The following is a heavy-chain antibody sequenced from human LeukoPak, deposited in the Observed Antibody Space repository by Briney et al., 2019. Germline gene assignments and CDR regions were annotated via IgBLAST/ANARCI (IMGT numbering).Heavy chain of an antibody. CDR1: GFTVSSNY. V-gene: IGHV3-53*01. CDR3: AKDLMVVAAGFDY. D-gene: IGHD2-15*01. J-gene: IGHJ4*02. Sequence: GGSLRLSCAASGFTVSSNYMSWVRQAPGKGLEWVSVIYSGGSTYYADSVKGRFTISRDNSKNTLYLQMNSLRAEDTAVYYCAKDLMVVAAGFDYWGQGTLVTVSS. CDR2: IYSGGST.